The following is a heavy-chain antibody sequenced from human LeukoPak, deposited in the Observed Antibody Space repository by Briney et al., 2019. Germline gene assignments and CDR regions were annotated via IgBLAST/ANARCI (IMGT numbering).Heavy chain of an antibody. D-gene: IGHD4-17*01. V-gene: IGHV3-21*01. CDR2: ITCCRPDI. J-gene: IGHJ4*02. CDR3: ARDREDYGDFGY. Sequence: GGSLRLSCAASGFNFNTYTMSWVRQAPGKGLEWVSSITCCRPDITYGDSVTGRFTISRDNAKNSLYLELNSLRAEDTAVYYCARDREDYGDFGYWGQGTLVTVSS. CDR1: GFNFNTYT.